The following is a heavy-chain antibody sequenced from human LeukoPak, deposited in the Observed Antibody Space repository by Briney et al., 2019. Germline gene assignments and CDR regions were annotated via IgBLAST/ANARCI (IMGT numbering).Heavy chain of an antibody. Sequence: QSGGSPRLSCAASGFTFSSYWMHWVRQAPGKGRVWVSRINSDGSSTSYADSVKGRFTISRDNAKNTLYLQMNSLRAEDTAVYYCARSPPVVYVDYWGQGTLVTVSS. CDR3: ARSPPVVYVDY. CDR1: GFTFSSYW. D-gene: IGHD2-8*02. CDR2: INSDGSST. J-gene: IGHJ4*02. V-gene: IGHV3-74*01.